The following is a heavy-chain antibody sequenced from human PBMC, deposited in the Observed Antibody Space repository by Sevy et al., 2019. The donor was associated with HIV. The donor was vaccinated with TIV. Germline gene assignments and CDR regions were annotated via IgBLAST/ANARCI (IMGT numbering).Heavy chain of an antibody. CDR3: ARSWGTSYYYYYAMDV. V-gene: IGHV1-8*01. J-gene: IGHJ6*02. D-gene: IGHD2-2*01. CDR2: ISAKSGNT. Sequence: ASVKVSCKTSGYTFASYDIHWVRQATGQGLEWMGWISAKSGNTGCAQKFQGRVTMTRDTSISTAYMELSSLRSEDTAVYYCARSWGTSYYYYYAMDVWGQGTTVTVSS. CDR1: GYTFASYD.